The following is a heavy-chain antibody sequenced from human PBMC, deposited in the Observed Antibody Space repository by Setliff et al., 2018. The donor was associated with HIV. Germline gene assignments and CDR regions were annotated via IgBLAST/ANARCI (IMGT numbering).Heavy chain of an antibody. Sequence: GGSLRLSCAASGFTFSTYAMSWVRQAPGKGLEWVSDISGIGSSTYYADSVKGRFTISRDNSKNTLYLQMNSLRVEDTAIYFCARYFYASSSSAIGAWGQGTMVTVSS. D-gene: IGHD3-16*01. CDR3: ARYFYASSSSAIGA. V-gene: IGHV3-23*01. J-gene: IGHJ3*01. CDR1: GFTFSTYA. CDR2: ISGIGSST.